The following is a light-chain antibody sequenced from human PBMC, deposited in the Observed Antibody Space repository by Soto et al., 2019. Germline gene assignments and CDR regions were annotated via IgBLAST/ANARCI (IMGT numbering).Light chain of an antibody. Sequence: DIQMTQSPSALSASVGDRVTITCRASQSISSYLSWYQQKPGKAPSLLIYAASTLQSGVPSRFSGSGSGTDFTLTIRGLQPEDFATYFCQQSYSIVWTFGQGTKVEV. J-gene: IGKJ1*01. CDR3: QQSYSIVWT. CDR2: AAS. V-gene: IGKV1-39*01. CDR1: QSISSY.